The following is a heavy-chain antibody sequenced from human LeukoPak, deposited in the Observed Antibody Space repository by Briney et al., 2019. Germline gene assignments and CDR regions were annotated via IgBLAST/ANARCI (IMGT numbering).Heavy chain of an antibody. J-gene: IGHJ4*02. V-gene: IGHV3-23*01. Sequence: GGSLRLSCAASGFTFSSYAMSWVRQAPGKGLERVSAISGSGGSTYYADSVKGRFTISRDNSKNTLYLQMNSLRAEDTAVYYCAKETYYYDSSGYLYYFDYWGQGTLVTVSS. CDR2: ISGSGGST. CDR1: GFTFSSYA. CDR3: AKETYYYDSSGYLYYFDY. D-gene: IGHD3-22*01.